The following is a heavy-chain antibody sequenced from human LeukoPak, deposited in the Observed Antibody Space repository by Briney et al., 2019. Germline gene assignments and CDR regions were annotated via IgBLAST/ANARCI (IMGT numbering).Heavy chain of an antibody. V-gene: IGHV4-59*08. CDR3: ARRGGYDGSGHYFDY. Sequence: SETLSLTCTVSGGSISSYYWSWIRQPPGKGLEWIGYIYYSGSTNYNPSLKSRVTISVDTSKNQFSLKLSSVTAADTAVYYCARRGGYDGSGHYFDYWGQGTLVTVSS. CDR2: IYYSGST. CDR1: GGSISSYY. J-gene: IGHJ4*02. D-gene: IGHD3-22*01.